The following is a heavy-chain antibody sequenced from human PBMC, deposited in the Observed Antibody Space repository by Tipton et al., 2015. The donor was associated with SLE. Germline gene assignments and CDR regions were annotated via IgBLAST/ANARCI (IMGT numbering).Heavy chain of an antibody. CDR1: GFTFSSYW. CDR3: AREMYWLGADY. V-gene: IGHV3-64D*06. D-gene: IGHD6-19*01. CDR2: ISSNGGST. J-gene: IGHJ4*02. Sequence: SLRLSCAASGFTFSSYWMSWVRQAPGKGLEYVSAISSNGGSTYYADSVKGRFTISRDNSKNTLYLQMSSLRAEDTAVYYCAREMYWLGADYWGQGTLVTVSS.